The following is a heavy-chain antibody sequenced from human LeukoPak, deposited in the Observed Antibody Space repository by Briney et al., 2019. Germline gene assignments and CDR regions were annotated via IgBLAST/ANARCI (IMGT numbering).Heavy chain of an antibody. J-gene: IGHJ4*02. CDR3: AKGTHRTYSNSWYVGY. CDR2: ISGSGGST. V-gene: IGHV3-23*01. CDR1: GFTFSSYA. Sequence: GGSLRLSCAASGFTFSSYAMSWVRQAPGKGLEWVSAISGSGGSTYSADSVEGRFTISRDNSKNTLYLQMNSLRAEDTAVYYCAKGTHRTYSNSWYVGYWGQGTLVTVSS. D-gene: IGHD6-13*01.